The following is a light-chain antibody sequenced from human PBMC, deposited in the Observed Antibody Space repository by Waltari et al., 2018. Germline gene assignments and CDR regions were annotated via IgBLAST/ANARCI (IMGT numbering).Light chain of an antibody. CDR1: SSTIGSNT. CDR2: DNN. J-gene: IGLJ3*02. CDR3: AAWDDSLDGFWV. Sequence: QSVLTQQPSASGTPGQRVAISCSGGSSTIGSNTVNWYQHLPGTAPRLLIYDNNQRPSGVPDRFSGSKSGTSGSLAISELQSEDEAVYYCAAWDDSLDGFWVFGGGTTLTVL. V-gene: IGLV1-44*01.